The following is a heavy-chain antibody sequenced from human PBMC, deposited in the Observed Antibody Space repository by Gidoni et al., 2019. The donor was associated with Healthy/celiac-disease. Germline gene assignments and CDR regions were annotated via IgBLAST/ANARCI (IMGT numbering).Heavy chain of an antibody. D-gene: IGHD3-10*01. CDR1: GFTFSSYW. V-gene: IGHV3-74*01. Sequence: EVQLVESGGGLVQPGGSLRLSCAASGFTFSSYWMHWVRQAPGKGLVWVSRINSDGSSTSYADSVKGRFTISRDNAKNTLYLQMNSLRAEDTAVYYCARDGGRITMVRGVAFDIWGQGTMVTVSS. J-gene: IGHJ3*02. CDR3: ARDGGRITMVRGVAFDI. CDR2: INSDGSST.